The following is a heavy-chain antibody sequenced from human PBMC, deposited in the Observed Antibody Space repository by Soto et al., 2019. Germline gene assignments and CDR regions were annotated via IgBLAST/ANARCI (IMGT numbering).Heavy chain of an antibody. Sequence: GGSLRLSCAASGFTFSSYAMSWVRQAPGKGLEWVSAISGSGGSTYYADSVKGRFTISRDNSKNTLYLQMNSLRAEDTAVYYCAKALTIFGVVPPMVFDYWGQGTLVTVSS. D-gene: IGHD3-3*01. CDR3: AKALTIFGVVPPMVFDY. V-gene: IGHV3-23*01. CDR1: GFTFSSYA. J-gene: IGHJ4*02. CDR2: ISGSGGST.